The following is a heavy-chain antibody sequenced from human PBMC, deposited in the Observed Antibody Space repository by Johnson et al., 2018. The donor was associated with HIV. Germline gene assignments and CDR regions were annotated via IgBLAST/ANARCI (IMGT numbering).Heavy chain of an antibody. V-gene: IGHV3-30*04. J-gene: IGHJ3*02. CDR1: GFTFSTYT. CDR2: ISYDGSNK. CDR3: ARGRKDIAAVDGLDTDGFDT. Sequence: QVQLMESGGGVVQPGKSLRLFCAVSGFTFSTYTMHWVRQAPGRGLEWVAVISYDGSNKYYADSVKGRFTISRDTSRDTLYLQMTSLRPEDTAVYYCARGRKDIAAVDGLDTDGFDTWGQGTMVTVSS. D-gene: IGHD6-13*01.